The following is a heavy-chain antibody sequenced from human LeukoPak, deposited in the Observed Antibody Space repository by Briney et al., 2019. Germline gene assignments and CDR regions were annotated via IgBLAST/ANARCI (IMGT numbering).Heavy chain of an antibody. V-gene: IGHV1-69*13. CDR2: IIPIFGTA. Sequence: SVKVSCKASGGTFSSYAISWVRQAPGQGLEWMGGIIPIFGTANYAQKFQGRVTITADESTSTAYMELSSLRSEDTAVYYCARSLVDYGSGSYRSFAYWGQGTLVTVSS. J-gene: IGHJ4*02. CDR1: GGTFSSYA. D-gene: IGHD3-10*01. CDR3: ARSLVDYGSGSYRSFAY.